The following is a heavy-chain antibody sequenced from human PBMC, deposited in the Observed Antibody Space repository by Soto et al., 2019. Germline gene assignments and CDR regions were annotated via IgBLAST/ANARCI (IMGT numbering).Heavy chain of an antibody. CDR1: GFIFSGYA. CDR2: LSGSGGTT. V-gene: IGHV3-23*01. Sequence: GGSLRLSCAASGFIFSGYAMSWVRQTPGKGLEWVSTLSGSGGTTYYADSVKGQFTISRDNAKNTLYLQMNSLRAEDTAFYYCAKDHDEDFGYDLDYFDYWGQGTLVTVS. CDR3: AKDHDEDFGYDLDYFDY. J-gene: IGHJ4*02. D-gene: IGHD5-12*01.